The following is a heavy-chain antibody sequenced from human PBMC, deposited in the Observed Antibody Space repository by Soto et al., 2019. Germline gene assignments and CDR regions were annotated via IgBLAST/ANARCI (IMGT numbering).Heavy chain of an antibody. J-gene: IGHJ5*02. V-gene: IGHV4-59*01. D-gene: IGHD1-20*01. Sequence: KTSETLSLTCTVSGGSISSYYWSWIRQPPGKGLEWIGYIYYSGITNYNPSLKSRVTISVDTSKNQFSLKLSSVTAADTAVYYCARGRYNWNDSPFDPLGQGTLVTVSS. CDR3: ARGRYNWNDSPFDP. CDR2: IYYSGIT. CDR1: GGSISSYY.